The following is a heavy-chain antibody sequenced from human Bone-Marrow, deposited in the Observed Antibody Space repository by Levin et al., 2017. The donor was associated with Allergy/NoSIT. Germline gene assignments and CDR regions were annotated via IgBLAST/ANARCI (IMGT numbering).Heavy chain of an antibody. CDR3: VRGRTGIRALDV. CDR2: IYYRSKWHH. Sequence: SQTLSLTCAISGDSVSSNSVAWNWIRQSPSRGLEWLGRIYYRSKWHHDYAPSVRSRLTINPDTSRNQFSLELSSVTPEDTAVYYCVRGRTGIRALDVWGQGTMVTVSS. V-gene: IGHV6-1*01. D-gene: IGHD2/OR15-2a*01. CDR1: GDSVSSNSVA. J-gene: IGHJ3*01.